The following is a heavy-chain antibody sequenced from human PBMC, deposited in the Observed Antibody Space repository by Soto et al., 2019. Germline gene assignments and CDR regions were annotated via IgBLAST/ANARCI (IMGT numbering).Heavy chain of an antibody. J-gene: IGHJ5*02. Sequence: EVQLLESGGDLVQPGGSLRLSCVASGFTFNNYAMNWVRQAPGKGLEWVSTISDTGGTTYYADSAKGRFTISRDAFGNTLYLQMNSLGAGDTAVYYCAQGDFRPRNYHSTALSSCGRGTLVTVSS. CDR2: ISDTGGTT. D-gene: IGHD3-16*02. CDR3: AQGDFRPRNYHSTALSS. V-gene: IGHV3-23*01. CDR1: GFTFNNYA.